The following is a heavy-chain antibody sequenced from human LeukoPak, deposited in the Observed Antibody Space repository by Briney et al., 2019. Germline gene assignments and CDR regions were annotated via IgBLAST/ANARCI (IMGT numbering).Heavy chain of an antibody. Sequence: PGGSLRLSCAASGFTFSRYSMNWVRQAPGKGLEWVSSITSSSSYIYYADSLKGRFTISRDNPKNSLYLQMNSLRADDTAVYYCARDRDWNSGFDYWGQGTLVTVSS. CDR3: ARDRDWNSGFDY. D-gene: IGHD1-7*01. V-gene: IGHV3-21*01. J-gene: IGHJ4*02. CDR2: ITSSSSYI. CDR1: GFTFSRYS.